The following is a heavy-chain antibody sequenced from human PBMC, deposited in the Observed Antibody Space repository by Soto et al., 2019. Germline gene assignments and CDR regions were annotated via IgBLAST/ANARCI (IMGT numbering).Heavy chain of an antibody. CDR2: INTGGTT. V-gene: IGHV3-53*02. CDR1: GFTVNSNY. Sequence: EVQVLATGGGLIQPGGSLRLSCAASGFTVNSNYMSWVRQAPGEGLQGGSIINTGGTTYYADSVKGRFTVSRDNSKNTLYLQMHRRRAEDTAVYYCAKGDGFILAVWGQGTTVSVSS. CDR3: AKGDGFILAV. J-gene: IGHJ6*02. D-gene: IGHD1-26*01.